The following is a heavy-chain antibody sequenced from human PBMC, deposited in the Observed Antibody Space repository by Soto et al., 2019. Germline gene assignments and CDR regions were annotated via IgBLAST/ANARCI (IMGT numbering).Heavy chain of an antibody. CDR1: GYPFTSYG. D-gene: IGHD5-12*01. Sequence: QGQLLQSGDEVKTPGASVRVSCRASGYPFTSYGISWVRQAPGQGLEWVAWISAYNGKRDTAQKFQGRVTMTLDTSTDTAHMELGDLTSADTAVYYCARGRIVASIHDAVEIWGQETKVTVSS. V-gene: IGHV1-18*01. CDR3: ARGRIVASIHDAVEI. J-gene: IGHJ3*02. CDR2: ISAYNGKR.